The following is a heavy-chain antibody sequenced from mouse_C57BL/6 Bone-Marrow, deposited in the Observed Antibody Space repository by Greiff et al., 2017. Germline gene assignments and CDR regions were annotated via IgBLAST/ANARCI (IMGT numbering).Heavy chain of an antibody. Sequence: VKLMESGPGLVQPSQSLSITCTVSGFSLTSYGVHWVRQSPGKGLEWLGVIWRGGSTDYNAAFMSRLSITKDNSKSQVFFKMNSLQADDTAIYYCAKGGVTTPFWYFDVWGTGTTVTVSS. D-gene: IGHD2-3*01. CDR3: AKGGVTTPFWYFDV. J-gene: IGHJ1*03. CDR2: IWRGGST. CDR1: GFSLTSYG. V-gene: IGHV2-5*01.